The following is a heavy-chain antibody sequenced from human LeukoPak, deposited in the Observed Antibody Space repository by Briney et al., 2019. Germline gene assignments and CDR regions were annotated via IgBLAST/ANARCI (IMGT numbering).Heavy chain of an antibody. CDR1: GFTFSSSE. Sequence: GGSLRLSYAASGFTFSSSEMNWVRQAPGKGLEWVSCISSSGSTIYYADSVKGRFTISSDNAKNSLYLQMNSLRAEDTAVYYCARDPNYGSGSYSDGMDVWGQGTTVTVSS. V-gene: IGHV3-48*03. CDR3: ARDPNYGSGSYSDGMDV. D-gene: IGHD3-10*01. CDR2: ISSSGSTI. J-gene: IGHJ6*02.